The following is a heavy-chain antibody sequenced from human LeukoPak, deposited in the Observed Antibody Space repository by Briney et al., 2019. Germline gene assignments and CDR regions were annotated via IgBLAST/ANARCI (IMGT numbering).Heavy chain of an antibody. J-gene: IGHJ4*02. D-gene: IGHD3-16*01. CDR2: IYYSGST. CDR1: GGSISSGDYY. V-gene: IGHV4-30-4*08. Sequence: SQTLSLTCTVSGGSISSGDYYWSWIRQPPGKSLEWIGYIYYSGSTYYNPSLKSRVTISVDTSKNQFSLKLSSVTAADTAVYYCARDTGDDPDPWYFDYWGQGTLVTVSS. CDR3: ARDTGDDPDPWYFDY.